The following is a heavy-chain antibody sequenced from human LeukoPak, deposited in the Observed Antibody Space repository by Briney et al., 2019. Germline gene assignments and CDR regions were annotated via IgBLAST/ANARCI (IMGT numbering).Heavy chain of an antibody. Sequence: GGSLRLSCLTSGFTFSTNAMSWVRQAPGKGLEWISGISGSGASTYYADSVTGRFTISRDNSRNTLYLQMSSLRGDDTAVYYCAKDVGKWESLHFFDYWGQGTLVTVSS. CDR2: ISGSGAST. V-gene: IGHV3-23*01. CDR1: GFTFSTNA. CDR3: AKDVGKWESLHFFDY. D-gene: IGHD1-26*01. J-gene: IGHJ4*02.